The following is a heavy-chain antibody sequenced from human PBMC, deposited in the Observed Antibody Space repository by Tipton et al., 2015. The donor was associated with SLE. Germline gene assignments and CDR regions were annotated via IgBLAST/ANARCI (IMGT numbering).Heavy chain of an antibody. CDR3: ARHGGRYCISTSCYTGFDY. CDR2: INHSGST. Sequence: LRLSCAVYGGSFSGYYWSWIRQPPGRGLEWIGEINHSGSTKYNPALKSRVTTSVDTSKNQFSLKLSSVTAADTAVYYCARHGGRYCISTSCYTGFDYWGQGALVTVAS. CDR1: GGSFSGYY. J-gene: IGHJ4*02. D-gene: IGHD2-2*02. V-gene: IGHV4-34*01.